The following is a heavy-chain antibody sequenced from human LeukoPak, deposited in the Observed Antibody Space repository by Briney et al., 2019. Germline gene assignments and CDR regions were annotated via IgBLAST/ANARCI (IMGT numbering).Heavy chain of an antibody. J-gene: IGHJ4*02. V-gene: IGHV3-15*01. CDR3: ARASGPFDY. CDR2: VKSKSAGETT. D-gene: IGHD6-19*01. Sequence: GGSLRLSCAASGLSISNDWMSWVRQAPGKGLEWVARVKSKSAGETTDYAAPVKGRFTISRDDSKNTLYLQMDSLRAEDTAVYYCARASGPFDYWGQGTLVTVSP. CDR1: GLSISNDW.